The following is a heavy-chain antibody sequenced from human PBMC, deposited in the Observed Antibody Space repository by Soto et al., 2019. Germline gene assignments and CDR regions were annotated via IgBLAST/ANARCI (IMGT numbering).Heavy chain of an antibody. J-gene: IGHJ6*02. V-gene: IGHV1-2*04. CDR3: ARDRSYCRSTICYRTGLDA. CDR1: GYTFTGYS. CDR2: INPNNGGT. D-gene: IGHD2-2*02. Sequence: GASLKICCEDSGYTFTGYSMHWVRQAPGQGLEWMGWINPNNGGTNYAQKFQGWVTMTSDTSIRTAYMDLSRLRSDDTAVYYCARDRSYCRSTICYRTGLDAWGQCTT.